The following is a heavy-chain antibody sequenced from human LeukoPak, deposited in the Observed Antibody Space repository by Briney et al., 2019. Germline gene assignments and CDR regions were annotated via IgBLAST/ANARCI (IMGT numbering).Heavy chain of an antibody. CDR2: ISNDGRDK. CDR3: VKDMKIKAAGYYFDY. Sequence: GGSLRLSCAASGFTFSDYGMHWVRQAPGKGLEWVAVISNDGRDKKYADSVRGRFTISRDNSKNTVYLQMNSLRAEDTAVFYCVKDMKIKAAGYYFDYWGQGTLVTVSS. V-gene: IGHV3-30*18. CDR1: GFTFSDYG. D-gene: IGHD6-13*01. J-gene: IGHJ4*02.